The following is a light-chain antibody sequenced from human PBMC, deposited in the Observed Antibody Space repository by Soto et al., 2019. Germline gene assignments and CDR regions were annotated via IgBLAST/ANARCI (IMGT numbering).Light chain of an antibody. Sequence: QSALTQPRSVSGSPGQSVTISCTGASSDVGGYNYVSWYRQHPGKAPKLMIYDVSKRPSGVPDRFSGSKSGNTASLTISGLQTEDEADYYCCSYAGRYTYVFGTGTKVTVL. CDR2: DVS. CDR1: SSDVGGYNY. J-gene: IGLJ1*01. V-gene: IGLV2-11*01. CDR3: CSYAGRYTYV.